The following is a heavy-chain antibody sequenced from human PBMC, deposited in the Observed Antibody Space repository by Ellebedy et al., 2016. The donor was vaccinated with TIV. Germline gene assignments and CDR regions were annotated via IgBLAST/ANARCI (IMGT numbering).Heavy chain of an antibody. D-gene: IGHD4-17*01. J-gene: IGHJ4*02. Sequence: PGGSLRLSCAASGFIFTDYAMSWVRQAPGKGLEWVSVIYSGGDTDYADSVRGRFTISRDNSKNTLYLQMNNLRAEDTAVYFCARGRQGYGDYPDWGQGTLVTVSS. CDR2: IYSGGDT. V-gene: IGHV3-53*01. CDR1: GFIFTDYA. CDR3: ARGRQGYGDYPD.